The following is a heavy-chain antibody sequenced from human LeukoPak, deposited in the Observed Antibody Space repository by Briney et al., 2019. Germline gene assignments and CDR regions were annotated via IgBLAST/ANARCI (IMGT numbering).Heavy chain of an antibody. D-gene: IGHD3-9*01. CDR1: GGSISSSSYY. CDR3: ARAILRYFDWLSLPFDY. Sequence: SETLSLTCTVSGGSISSSSYYWGWIRQPPGKGLEWIGSIYYSGSTYYNPSLKSRVTISVDTSKNQFSLKLSSVTAADTAVYYCARAILRYFDWLSLPFDYWGQGTLVTVSS. J-gene: IGHJ4*02. CDR2: IYYSGST. V-gene: IGHV4-39*07.